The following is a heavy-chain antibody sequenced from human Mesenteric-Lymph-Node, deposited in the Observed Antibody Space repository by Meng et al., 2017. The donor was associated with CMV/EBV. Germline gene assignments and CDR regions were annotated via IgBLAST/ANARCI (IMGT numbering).Heavy chain of an antibody. V-gene: IGHV3-30*04. Sequence: GESLKISCAASGFSFSSSGMHWVRQAPGKGLEWVAAISYDGSNKEDADSVKGRFTISRDNSKNTLYLQMNSLRAEDTAVYYCAKDQGRYDRNFDYWGQGTLVTVSS. J-gene: IGHJ4*02. CDR2: ISYDGSNK. CDR1: GFSFSSSG. CDR3: AKDQGRYDRNFDY. D-gene: IGHD3-16*01.